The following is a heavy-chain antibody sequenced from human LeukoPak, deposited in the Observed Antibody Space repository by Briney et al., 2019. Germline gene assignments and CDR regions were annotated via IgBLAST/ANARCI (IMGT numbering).Heavy chain of an antibody. D-gene: IGHD6-13*01. J-gene: IGHJ4*02. CDR2: INHSGST. CDR3: ARRYSSRNFDY. V-gene: IGHV4-34*01. CDR1: GGSFSGYY. Sequence: SETLSLTCAVYGGSFSGYYWSWLRQPPGKGLEWIGEINHSGSTNYNPSLKSRVTISVDTSKNQFSLKLSSVTAADTAVYYCARRYSSRNFDYWGQGTLVTVSS.